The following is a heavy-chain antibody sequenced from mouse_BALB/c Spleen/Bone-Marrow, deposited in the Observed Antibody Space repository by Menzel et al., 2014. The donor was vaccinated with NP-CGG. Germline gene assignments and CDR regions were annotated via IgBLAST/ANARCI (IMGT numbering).Heavy chain of an antibody. CDR1: GFTFSSYT. V-gene: IGHV5-12-2*01. J-gene: IGHJ3*01. CDR2: ISNGGGST. Sequence: EVKLVESGGGLVQPGGSLKLSCAASGFTFSSYTMSWVRQTPEKRLDWVAYISNGGGSTYYPDTVKGRFTISRDNAKNTLYLQMSSLKSEDTAMYYCARGNGFAYWGQGTLVTVPA. CDR3: ARGNGFAY.